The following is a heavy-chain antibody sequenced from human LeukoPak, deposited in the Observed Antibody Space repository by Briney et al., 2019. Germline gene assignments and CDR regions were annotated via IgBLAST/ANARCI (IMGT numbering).Heavy chain of an antibody. D-gene: IGHD3-10*01. CDR2: ISAYNGNT. Sequence: ASVKVSCKASGYTFTSYGISWVRQAPGQGLEWMGWISAYNGNTNYAQKLQGRVTMTRDMSTSTVYMELSSLRSEDTAVYYCALGDGNWGQATLVTVSS. CDR3: ALGDGN. CDR1: GYTFTSYG. V-gene: IGHV1-18*01. J-gene: IGHJ4*02.